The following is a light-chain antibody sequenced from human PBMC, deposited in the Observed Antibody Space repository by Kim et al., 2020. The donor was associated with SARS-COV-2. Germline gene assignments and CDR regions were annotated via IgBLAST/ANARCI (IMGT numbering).Light chain of an antibody. CDR3: QAWDSSISD. V-gene: IGLV3-1*01. CDR2: QDS. J-gene: IGLJ2*01. Sequence: SYELTQPPSVSVSPGQTASITCSGDKLGDKYACWYQQKPGQSPVLVIYQDSKRPSGIPERFSGSNSGNTATLTISGTQAMDEADYYCQAWDSSISDFVGG. CDR1: KLGDKY.